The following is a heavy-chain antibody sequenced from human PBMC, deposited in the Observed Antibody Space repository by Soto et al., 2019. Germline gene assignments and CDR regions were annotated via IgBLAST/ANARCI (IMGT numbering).Heavy chain of an antibody. CDR1: GGPFSGYS. CDR3: ARVSDY. V-gene: IGHV4-34*01. CDR2: INHGGST. J-gene: IGHJ4*02. Sequence: QVQLVQWGAGLLRPSETLSLTCAVYGGPFSGYSWAWIRQRPGKGLEWIGEINHGGSTNYNPSLESRVTISIDTSKGQFSLKLTSVTAADTAFYYCARVSDYWGQGTLVTVSS.